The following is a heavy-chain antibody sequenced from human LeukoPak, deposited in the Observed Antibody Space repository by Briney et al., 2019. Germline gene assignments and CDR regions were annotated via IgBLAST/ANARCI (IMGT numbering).Heavy chain of an antibody. D-gene: IGHD6-19*01. CDR3: ARSSGSRLVAGH. J-gene: IGHJ4*02. Sequence: GGSLRLSCAASGFTFSSYSMNWVRKAPGKGLEWVSYFSRSSSTIYYADSVKGRFTISRDNAKNSLYLQMNSLRAEDTAVYYCARSSGSRLVAGHWGQGTLVTVPS. V-gene: IGHV3-48*04. CDR1: GFTFSSYS. CDR2: FSRSSSTI.